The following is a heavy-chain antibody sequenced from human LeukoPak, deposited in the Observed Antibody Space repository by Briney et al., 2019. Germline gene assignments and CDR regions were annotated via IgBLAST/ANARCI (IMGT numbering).Heavy chain of an antibody. V-gene: IGHV3-23*01. CDR3: AKTGVVPAAGFDP. D-gene: IGHD2-2*01. CDR1: GLTFSSYA. J-gene: IGHJ5*02. CDR2: ICGSGGST. Sequence: GGSLRLSCAASGLTFSSYAMSWVRQAPGKGLKWVSAICGSGGSTYYADSVKGRFTISRDNSKNTLYLQMNSLRAEDTAVYYCAKTGVVPAAGFDPWGQGTLVTVSS.